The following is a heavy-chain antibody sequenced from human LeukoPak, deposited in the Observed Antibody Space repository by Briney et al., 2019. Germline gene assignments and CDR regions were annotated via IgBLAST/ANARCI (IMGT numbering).Heavy chain of an antibody. D-gene: IGHD5-24*01. CDR2: INPNSGGT. CDR1: GSTFTGYY. Sequence: ASVTVSCTASGSTFTGYYMHWVRQAPGQGLEWMGWINPNSGGTNYAQKFQGRVTMTRDTSISTAYMELSRLRPDDTAVYYCARAEMATIDYFDYWGQGTLVTVSS. V-gene: IGHV1-2*02. J-gene: IGHJ4*02. CDR3: ARAEMATIDYFDY.